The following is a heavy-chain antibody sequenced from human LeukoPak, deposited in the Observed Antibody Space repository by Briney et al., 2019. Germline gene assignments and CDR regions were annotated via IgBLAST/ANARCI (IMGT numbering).Heavy chain of an antibody. CDR1: GGSISSGDYY. Sequence: PSQTLSLTCTVSGGSISSGDYYWSWIRQPPGKGLEWIGYIYYSGSTYYNPSLKSRVTISVDTSKNQFSLKLSSVTAADTAVYYCAREGAWQGMDNWFDPWGQGTLVTVSS. V-gene: IGHV4-30-4*01. D-gene: IGHD1-26*01. J-gene: IGHJ5*02. CDR2: IYYSGST. CDR3: AREGAWQGMDNWFDP.